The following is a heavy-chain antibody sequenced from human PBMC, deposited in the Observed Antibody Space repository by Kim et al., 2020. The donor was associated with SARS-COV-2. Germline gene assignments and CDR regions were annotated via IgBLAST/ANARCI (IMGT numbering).Heavy chain of an antibody. CDR2: IIPIFGTA. CDR1: GGTFSSYA. J-gene: IGHJ2*01. Sequence: SVKVSCKASGGTFSSYAISWVRQAPGQGLEWMGGIIPIFGTANYAQKFQGRVTITADESTSTAYMELSSLRSEDTAVYYCARDRPPGPEPYWYFDLWGRGTLVTVSS. V-gene: IGHV1-69*13. CDR3: ARDRPPGPEPYWYFDL.